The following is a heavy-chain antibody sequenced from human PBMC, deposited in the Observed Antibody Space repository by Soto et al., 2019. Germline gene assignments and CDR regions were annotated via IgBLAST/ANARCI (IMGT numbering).Heavy chain of an antibody. CDR2: IIPIFGTA. D-gene: IGHD3-22*01. J-gene: IGHJ4*02. CDR1: GGTFSSCA. Sequence: SVKVSCKASGGTFSSCAISWVRQAPGQGLEWMGGIIPIFGTANYAQKFQGRVTITADESTSTAYMELSSLRSEDTAVYYCARGANYYDSSGYYYVLDYWGQGTLVTVSS. V-gene: IGHV1-69*13. CDR3: ARGANYYDSSGYYYVLDY.